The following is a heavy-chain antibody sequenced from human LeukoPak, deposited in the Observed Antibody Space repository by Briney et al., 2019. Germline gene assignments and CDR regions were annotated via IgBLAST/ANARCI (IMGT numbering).Heavy chain of an antibody. Sequence: SETLPLTCTVSGGSISSGDYYWSWIRQPPGKGLEWIGYIYYSGSTYYNPSLKSRVTISVDTSKNQFSLKLSSVTAADTAVYYCARSPLEYYDFWSGYITAYFDYWGQGTLVTVSS. CDR2: IYYSGST. J-gene: IGHJ4*02. CDR1: GGSISSGDYY. CDR3: ARSPLEYYDFWSGYITAYFDY. D-gene: IGHD3-3*01. V-gene: IGHV4-30-4*01.